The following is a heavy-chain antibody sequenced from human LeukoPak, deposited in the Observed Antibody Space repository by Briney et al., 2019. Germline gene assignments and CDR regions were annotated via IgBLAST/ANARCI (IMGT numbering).Heavy chain of an antibody. D-gene: IGHD3-10*01. V-gene: IGHV3-33*01. CDR2: VWHDGSNR. CDR3: ARELFGSGSCPDY. J-gene: IGHJ4*02. CDR1: GFTFSSHA. Sequence: GRSLRLSCTAPGFTFSSHAIRWIRQAPGKGLEWVALVWHDGSNRYYADSVKGRFTISRDNSKNTVYLQMNSLRAEDTAVYYCARELFGSGSCPDYWGQGTLVTVSS.